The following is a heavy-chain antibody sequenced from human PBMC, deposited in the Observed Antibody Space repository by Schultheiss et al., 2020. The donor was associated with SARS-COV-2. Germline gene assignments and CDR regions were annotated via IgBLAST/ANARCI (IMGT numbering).Heavy chain of an antibody. Sequence: GGSLRLSCAASGFTFDDYAMHWVRQAPGRGLEWVSAISGSGGSTYYAESVKGRFTVSRDNSKNTVYLQMNSLRAEDTAVYYCAKMSSTMWYEGSWGQGTLVTVSS. D-gene: IGHD2-2*01. CDR3: AKMSSTMWYEGS. CDR1: GFTFDDYA. CDR2: ISGSGGST. J-gene: IGHJ5*02. V-gene: IGHV3-23*01.